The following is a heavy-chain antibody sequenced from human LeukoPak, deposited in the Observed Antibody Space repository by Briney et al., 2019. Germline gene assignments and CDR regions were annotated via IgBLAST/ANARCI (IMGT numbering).Heavy chain of an antibody. CDR1: GFTFSTYG. CDR3: ARAPQWEPPDY. D-gene: IGHD1-26*01. Sequence: PGGSLRLSCAASGFTFSTYGMHWVRQAPGKGLEWVAVVRHDGSNKFYADSMKGRITISRDNSKNTLYLQMNTLRAEDSALYYCARAPQWEPPDYWGQGILVIVSS. CDR2: VRHDGSNK. J-gene: IGHJ4*02. V-gene: IGHV3-33*01.